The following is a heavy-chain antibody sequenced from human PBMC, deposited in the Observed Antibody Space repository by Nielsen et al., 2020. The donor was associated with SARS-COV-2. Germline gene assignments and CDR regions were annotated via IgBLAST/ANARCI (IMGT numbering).Heavy chain of an antibody. D-gene: IGHD3-10*01. CDR3: AKHGSGGMDV. V-gene: IGHV3-23*01. J-gene: IGHJ6*02. CDR1: GFTFSSYA. Sequence: GSLKISCAASGFTFSSYAMSWVRQAPGKGLEWVSAISGSGGSTYYADSVKGRFTISRDNSKNTLYLQMNSLRAEDTAVYYCAKHGSGGMDVWGQGTTVTVSS. CDR2: ISGSGGST.